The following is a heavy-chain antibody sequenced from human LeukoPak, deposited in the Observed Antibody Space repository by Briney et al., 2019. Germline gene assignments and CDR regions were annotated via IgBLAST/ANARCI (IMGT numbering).Heavy chain of an antibody. V-gene: IGHV3-20*04. CDR3: ARVSDISVAAYFDY. J-gene: IGHJ4*02. D-gene: IGHD6-19*01. CDR1: GFTFDDYG. CDR2: IKWNGGST. Sequence: PGGSLRLSCAASGFTFDDYGLSWVRQTPGKGLEWVSTIKWNGGSTGYADSVKGRFTISRDNAKNSLYLQMNSLRAEDTALYYCARVSDISVAAYFDYWGQGTLVTVSS.